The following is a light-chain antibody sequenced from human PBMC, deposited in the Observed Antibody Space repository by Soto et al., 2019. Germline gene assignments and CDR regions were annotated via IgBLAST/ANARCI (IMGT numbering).Light chain of an antibody. V-gene: IGLV3-21*02. CDR1: SIGSKS. CDR3: QVWDRSSNHWV. J-gene: IGLJ3*02. CDR2: DDS. Sequence: SYELTQPPSVSVAPGQTATVTCGGRSIGSKSVHWYQQKPGQAPVLVVHDDSDWPSGIPGRFSGSNSGDTATLTISGVEAGDEADYYCQVWDRSSNHWVFGGGTKLTVL.